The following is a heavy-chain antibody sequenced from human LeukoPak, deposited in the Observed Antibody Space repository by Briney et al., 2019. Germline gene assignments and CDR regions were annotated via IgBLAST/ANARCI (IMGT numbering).Heavy chain of an antibody. CDR2: IKHSGTT. CDR1: GRSFSGYY. D-gene: IGHD5-12*01. CDR3: ARMAVDIVATINYYYYGMDV. Sequence: ASDTLSLTCALYGRSFSGYYSSWVRHPPGKGRGWIGEIKHSGTTNINPSLKSRVTISVDTSKNQFSLELSSVTAGDTAVYYCARMAVDIVATINYYYYGMDVWGQGTTVTVSS. V-gene: IGHV4-34*01. J-gene: IGHJ6*02.